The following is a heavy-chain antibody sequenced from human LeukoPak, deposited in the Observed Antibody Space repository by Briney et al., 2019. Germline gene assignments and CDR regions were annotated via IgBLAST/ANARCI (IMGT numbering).Heavy chain of an antibody. CDR1: GGSISSYY. D-gene: IGHD1-7*01. CDR3: ARGNWNYASFWFDP. CDR2: ISYSGST. Sequence: PSETLSLTCTVSGGSISSYYWSWIRQPAGKGLEWIGYISYSGSTNYNPSLKSRVSISVETSKNQFSLKLSSVTAADTAVYYCARGNWNYASFWFDPWGQGTLVTVSS. J-gene: IGHJ5*02. V-gene: IGHV4-59*01.